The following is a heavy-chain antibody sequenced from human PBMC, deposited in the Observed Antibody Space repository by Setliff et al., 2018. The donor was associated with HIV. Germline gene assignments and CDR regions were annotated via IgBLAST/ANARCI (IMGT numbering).Heavy chain of an antibody. CDR1: GGSISSGDYY. J-gene: IGHJ4*02. Sequence: NPSETLSLTCTVSGGSISSGDYYWTWIRQPAGKGLQWIGRIHTSGNTDYNPSLKSRVTISEDTSKNQFSLKVNSVTAADTAMYFCARESPDGLDYWGQGTLVTVSS. V-gene: IGHV4-61*02. D-gene: IGHD2-8*01. CDR2: IHTSGNT. CDR3: ARESPDGLDY.